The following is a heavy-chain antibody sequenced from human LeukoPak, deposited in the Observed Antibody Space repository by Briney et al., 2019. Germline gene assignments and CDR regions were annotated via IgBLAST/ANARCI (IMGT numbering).Heavy chain of an antibody. CDR2: ISSDGSST. V-gene: IGHV3-74*01. Sequence: XGSLRLSCAASGFTFSTYWMHWVRQTPGKGLVWVSRISSDGSSTSYADSVKGRFTISRDNAKNTLYLQMNSLRAEDTAVYYCAREDYYSSSGYLIDYWGQGTLVTVSS. CDR3: AREDYYSSSGYLIDY. CDR1: GFTFSTYW. J-gene: IGHJ4*02. D-gene: IGHD3-22*01.